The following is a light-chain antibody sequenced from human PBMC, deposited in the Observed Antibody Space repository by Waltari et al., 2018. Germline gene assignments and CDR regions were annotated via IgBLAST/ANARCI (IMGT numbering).Light chain of an antibody. V-gene: IGKV3-20*01. J-gene: IGKJ1*01. CDR1: QSVSRT. Sequence: SCRASQSVSRTLAWYQQKAGQAPRLLIYDASSRATDLPDRFSGSGSGTYFSLTISRLEPEDFAVYYCQTYGTHPATFGQGTRVEIK. CDR3: QTYGTHPAT. CDR2: DAS.